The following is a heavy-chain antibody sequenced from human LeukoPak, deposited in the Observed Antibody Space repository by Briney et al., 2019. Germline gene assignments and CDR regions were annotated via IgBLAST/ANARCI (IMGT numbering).Heavy chain of an antibody. CDR3: AKDYDGRFLMGYNWFDP. CDR2: IYYSGST. J-gene: IGHJ5*02. V-gene: IGHV4-39*07. D-gene: IGHD3-3*01. Sequence: SETLSLTCTVSGGSISSSSYYWGWLRQPPGKGLEWIGSIYYSGSTYYNPSLESRVTISVDTSKNQFSLKLSSVTAADTAVYYCAKDYDGRFLMGYNWFDPWGQGTLVTVSS. CDR1: GGSISSSSYY.